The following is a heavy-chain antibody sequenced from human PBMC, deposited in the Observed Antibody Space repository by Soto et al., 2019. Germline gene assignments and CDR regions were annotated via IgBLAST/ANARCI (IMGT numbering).Heavy chain of an antibody. CDR1: GSSFTSQC. Sequence: ASVKVSCKASGSSFTSQCLSWVRQAPGQGLEWLGWISAYNGNTNYAQKLQGRVTMTTDTSTSTAYMELRSLRSDDTAVYYCARDSKYCSSTSCYAPYDYWGQGTLVSVSS. J-gene: IGHJ4*02. V-gene: IGHV1-18*01. CDR2: ISAYNGNT. D-gene: IGHD2-2*01. CDR3: ARDSKYCSSTSCYAPYDY.